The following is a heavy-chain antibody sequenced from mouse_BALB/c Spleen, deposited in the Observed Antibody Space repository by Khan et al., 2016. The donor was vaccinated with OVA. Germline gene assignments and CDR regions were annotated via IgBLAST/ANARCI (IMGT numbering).Heavy chain of an antibody. D-gene: IGHD2-3*01. CDR1: GYSITSDYA. J-gene: IGHJ4*01. CDR2: ISTSGST. Sequence: EVQLQESGPGLVKPSQSLSLTCTVTGYSITSDYAWNWIRQFPGNKLEWMGYISTSGSTNYNPTLKSRISFTRDTSKNQFFLQLNTVTTEDTATYYRARDGSRYIYAMDYWGQGNSVTGSS. CDR3: ARDGSRYIYAMDY. V-gene: IGHV3-2*02.